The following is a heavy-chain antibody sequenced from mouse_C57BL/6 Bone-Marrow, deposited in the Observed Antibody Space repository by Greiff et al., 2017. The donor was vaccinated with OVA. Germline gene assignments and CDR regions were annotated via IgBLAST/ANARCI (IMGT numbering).Heavy chain of an antibody. Sequence: VQVVESGPELVKPGASVKISCKASGYAFSSSWMNWVKQRPGKGLEWIGRIYPGDGDTNYNGKFKGKATLTADKSSSTAYMQLSSLTSEDSAVYFCAELDEGYWGQGTTLTVSS. D-gene: IGHD4-1*01. CDR2: IYPGDGDT. CDR1: GYAFSSSW. V-gene: IGHV1-82*01. CDR3: AELDEGY. J-gene: IGHJ2*01.